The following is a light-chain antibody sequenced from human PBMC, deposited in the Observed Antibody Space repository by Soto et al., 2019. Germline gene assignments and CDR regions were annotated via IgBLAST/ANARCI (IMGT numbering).Light chain of an antibody. CDR2: AAS. Sequence: DIQMTQSPSSLSASVGDRVSITCRASQSINSYLAWYQQKPGKVPKLLIYAASSLQSGVPSRFSGSGSGTDFTLTISSLQPEDVATYYCQKYNGARWTFGQGTKVEIK. CDR3: QKYNGARWT. CDR1: QSINSY. J-gene: IGKJ1*01. V-gene: IGKV1-27*01.